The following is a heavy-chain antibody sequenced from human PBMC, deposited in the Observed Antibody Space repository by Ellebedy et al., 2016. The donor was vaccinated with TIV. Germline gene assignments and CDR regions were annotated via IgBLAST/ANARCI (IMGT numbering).Heavy chain of an antibody. CDR1: GGSISSSNW. CDR3: ARQGYSYGFPNWYFDL. CDR2: IYHSGST. D-gene: IGHD5-18*01. J-gene: IGHJ2*01. V-gene: IGHV4-4*02. Sequence: MPSETLSLTCTVSGGSISSSNWWSWVRQPPGKGLEWIGEIYHSGSTNYNPSLKSRVTISVDKSKNQFSLKLSSVTAADTAVYYCARQGYSYGFPNWYFDLWGRGTLVTVSS.